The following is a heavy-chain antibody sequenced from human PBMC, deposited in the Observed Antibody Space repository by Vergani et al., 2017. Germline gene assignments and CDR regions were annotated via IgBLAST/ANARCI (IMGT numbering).Heavy chain of an antibody. CDR3: AKVCGSTSCPYYGGAFDV. D-gene: IGHD2-2*01. CDR1: GVTFNSYA. Sequence: QLLESGGGLIQPGGSLRLSCAASGVTFNSYAMTWVRQAPGKGLEWVSGINNNGGSTYYADSVKGRFTISRDNSNTTLYLQMTDLRAADTATYYCAKVCGSTSCPYYGGAFDVWGHGTMVTVSS. V-gene: IGHV3-23*01. CDR2: INNNGGST. J-gene: IGHJ3*01.